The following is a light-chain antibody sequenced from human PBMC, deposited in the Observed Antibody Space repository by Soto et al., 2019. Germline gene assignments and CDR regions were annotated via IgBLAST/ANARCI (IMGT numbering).Light chain of an antibody. J-gene: IGKJ1*01. CDR1: QNVLYSSNNKNY. CDR3: QQYYSTPRT. V-gene: IGKV4-1*01. CDR2: WAS. Sequence: IVMTHSPVSLPVSLGERATINCKFIQNVLYSSNNKNYLAWYQQKPGQPPKLLIYWASTRESGVPDRFSGSGSGTDFTLTISSLQAEDVAVYYCQQYYSTPRTFGQGTKVDIK.